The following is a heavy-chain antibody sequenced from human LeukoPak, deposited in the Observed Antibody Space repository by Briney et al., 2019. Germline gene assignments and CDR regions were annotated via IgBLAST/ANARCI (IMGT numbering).Heavy chain of an antibody. Sequence: GGSLRLSCAASGFIFDDYAMHWVRLAPGKGLEWVSGISWNSGKVDYADSVKGRFTISRDNAKNSLYLQMNSLRAEDTALYYCARARLGSSYYFDSWGQGTLVTVSS. V-gene: IGHV3-9*01. CDR3: ARARLGSSYYFDS. J-gene: IGHJ4*02. CDR2: ISWNSGKV. D-gene: IGHD1-1*01. CDR1: GFIFDDYA.